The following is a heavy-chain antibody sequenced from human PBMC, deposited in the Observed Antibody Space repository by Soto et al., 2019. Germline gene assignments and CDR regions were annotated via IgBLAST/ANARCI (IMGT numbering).Heavy chain of an antibody. CDR3: ARSLTTGDPVFDY. CDR2: ISSSSSYI. D-gene: IGHD7-27*01. CDR1: GFTFSSYS. V-gene: IGHV3-21*01. Sequence: GGSLRLSCAASGFTFSSYSMNWVRQAPGKGLEWVSSISSSSSYIYYADSVKGRFTISRDNAKNSLYLQMNSLRAEDTAVYYCARSLTTGDPVFDYWGQGTLVTVSS. J-gene: IGHJ4*02.